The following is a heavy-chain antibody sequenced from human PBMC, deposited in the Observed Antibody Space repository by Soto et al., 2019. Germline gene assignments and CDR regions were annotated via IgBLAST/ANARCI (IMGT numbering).Heavy chain of an antibody. J-gene: IGHJ4*02. Sequence: ASLKVSCKASGYTFTGYYMHWVRQAPGQGLEWMGWINPNSGGTNYAQKFQGRVTMTRDTSISTAYMELSRLRSDDTAVYYCARDYTMVRGVQPHYWGQGTLVTVSS. D-gene: IGHD3-10*01. CDR2: INPNSGGT. CDR1: GYTFTGYY. V-gene: IGHV1-2*02. CDR3: ARDYTMVRGVQPHY.